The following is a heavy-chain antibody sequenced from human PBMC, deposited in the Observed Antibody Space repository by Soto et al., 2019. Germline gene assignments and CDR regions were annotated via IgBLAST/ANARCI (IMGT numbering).Heavy chain of an antibody. J-gene: IGHJ6*02. V-gene: IGHV1-18*04. CDR3: ARDPREGYDLWSGYDTGGETIATCGMDF. D-gene: IGHD3-3*01. CDR2: ISAYNGNT. CDR1: GYTFTSYG. Sequence: ASVKVSCKASGYTFTSYGLRWVRPAPGQGLEWMGWISAYNGNTNYAQKLQGRVTITTDTSTSTAYMELRSRRSDDTAVYYCARDPREGYDLWSGYDTGGETIATCGMDFWGQGTTVTVSS.